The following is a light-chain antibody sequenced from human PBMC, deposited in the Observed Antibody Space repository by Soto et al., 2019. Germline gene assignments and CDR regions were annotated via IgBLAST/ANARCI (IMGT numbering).Light chain of an antibody. Sequence: EVVLTQSPCTLSLSPGERATLSCRASESVRTSLAWYQQKPGRSPSLLIYGASTRATGLPARFSGSGTGTEFTLTISSLQSEDFAVYYCQQYADWPRTFGQGTKVDIK. V-gene: IGKV3-15*01. CDR2: GAS. CDR3: QQYADWPRT. CDR1: ESVRTS. J-gene: IGKJ1*01.